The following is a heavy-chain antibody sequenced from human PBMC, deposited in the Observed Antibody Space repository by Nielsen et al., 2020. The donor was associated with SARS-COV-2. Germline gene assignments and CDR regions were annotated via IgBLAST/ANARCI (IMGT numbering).Heavy chain of an antibody. Sequence: SLKISCAASGFTFDDYAMHWVRQAPGKGLEWVSGISWNSGSIGYADSVKGRFTISRDNAKNSLYLQMNSLRAEDTALYYCAKLVAAGTLVGYWGQGTLVTVSS. J-gene: IGHJ4*02. D-gene: IGHD6-13*01. CDR2: ISWNSGSI. CDR3: AKLVAAGTLVGY. CDR1: GFTFDDYA. V-gene: IGHV3-9*01.